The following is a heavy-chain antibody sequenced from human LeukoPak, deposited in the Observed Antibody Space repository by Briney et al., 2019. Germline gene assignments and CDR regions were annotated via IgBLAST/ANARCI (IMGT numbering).Heavy chain of an antibody. CDR3: ARDLVGASHV. J-gene: IGHJ3*01. Sequence: GGSLRLSCVASGFTFSTYWMSWVRQAPGKGLEWVANTNQNGGEKYYVDSVKGRFTVSRDNAKNSLYLQMNSLRVEDTAVYYCARDLVGASHVWGQGTMVTVSS. CDR2: TNQNGGEK. D-gene: IGHD1-26*01. CDR1: GFTFSTYW. V-gene: IGHV3-7*01.